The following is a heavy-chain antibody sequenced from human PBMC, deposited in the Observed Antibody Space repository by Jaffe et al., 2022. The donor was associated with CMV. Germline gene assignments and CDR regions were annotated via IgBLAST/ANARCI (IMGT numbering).Heavy chain of an antibody. Sequence: EVQLVESGGGLVQPGGSLRLSCAASGFTFSSYWMHWVRQAPGKGLVWVSRINSDGSSTSYADSVKGRFTISRDNAKNTLYLQMNSLRAEDTAVYYCASGRRKGSGGKDWFDYWGQGTLVTVSS. CDR2: INSDGSST. J-gene: IGHJ4*02. CDR1: GFTFSSYW. D-gene: IGHD3-10*01. CDR3: ASGRRKGSGGKDWFDY. V-gene: IGHV3-74*01.